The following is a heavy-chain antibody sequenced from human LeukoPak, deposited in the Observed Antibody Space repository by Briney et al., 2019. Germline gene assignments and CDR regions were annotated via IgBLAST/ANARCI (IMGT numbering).Heavy chain of an antibody. V-gene: IGHV1-46*01. CDR1: GGTFSSYA. J-gene: IGHJ6*02. CDR2: INPSGGST. Sequence: ASVKVSCKASGGTFSSYAISWVRQAPGQGLEWMGIINPSGGSTSYAQKFQGRVTMTRDTSTSTVYMELSSLRSEDTAVYYCARDGYCSSTSCYDRPAGMDVWGQGTTVTVSS. CDR3: ARDGYCSSTSCYDRPAGMDV. D-gene: IGHD2-2*03.